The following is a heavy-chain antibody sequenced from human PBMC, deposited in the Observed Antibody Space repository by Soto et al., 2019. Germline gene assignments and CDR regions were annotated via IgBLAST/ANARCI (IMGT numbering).Heavy chain of an antibody. CDR2: IYHSGST. CDR1: GGSISSGGYS. V-gene: IGHV4-30-2*01. Sequence: SDTLSLSCAVSGGSISSGGYSWSWIRQPPGKGLEWIGYIYHSGSTYYNPSLKSRVTISVDRSKNQFSLKLSSVTAADTAVYYCARESGYSGYGWAWFDPSGQGTLVTVSS. CDR3: ARESGYSGYGWAWFDP. D-gene: IGHD5-12*01. J-gene: IGHJ5*02.